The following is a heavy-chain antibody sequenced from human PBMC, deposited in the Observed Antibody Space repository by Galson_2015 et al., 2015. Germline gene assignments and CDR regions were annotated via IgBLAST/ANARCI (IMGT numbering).Heavy chain of an antibody. J-gene: IGHJ4*02. CDR1: GFTFSSYG. CDR2: ISYDGSNK. CDR3: AKGGLRKTIPLAY. D-gene: IGHD5-12*01. Sequence: SLRLSCAASGFTFSSYGMHWVRQAPGKGLEWVAVISYDGSNKYYADSVKGRFTISRDNSKNTLYLQMNSLRAEDTAVYYCAKGGLRKTIPLAYWGQGTLVTASS. V-gene: IGHV3-30*18.